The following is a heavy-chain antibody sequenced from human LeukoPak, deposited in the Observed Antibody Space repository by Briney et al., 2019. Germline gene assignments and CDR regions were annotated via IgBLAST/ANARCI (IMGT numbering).Heavy chain of an antibody. V-gene: IGHV1-18*01. J-gene: IGHJ4*02. D-gene: IGHD3-22*01. CDR2: ISAYNGNT. CDR3: ARLRGNSSDYYYVDD. Sequence: PSVKLSCKVSGYTFTSSAIRWVRQAPGQGHEWMGCISAYNGNTNYAQKLQGRVTITTDKSTSTPYMHLRSLTSGDTAVYYCARLRGNSSDYYYVDDWGQGTLVTVSS. CDR1: GYTFTSSA.